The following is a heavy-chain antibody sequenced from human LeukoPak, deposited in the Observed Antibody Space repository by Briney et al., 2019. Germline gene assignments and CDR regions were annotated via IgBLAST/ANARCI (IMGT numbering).Heavy chain of an antibody. Sequence: SVKVSCKPSLGTLSSYAISSVRQAPGPGLEWRGRIIPILGIANYAQKFQGRVTITADKSTSTAYMELSSLRSEDTAVYYCASLRREWLPNGRYYYMDVWGKGTTVTVSS. CDR2: IIPILGIA. V-gene: IGHV1-69*04. J-gene: IGHJ6*03. CDR3: ASLRREWLPNGRYYYMDV. CDR1: LGTLSSYA. D-gene: IGHD3-3*01.